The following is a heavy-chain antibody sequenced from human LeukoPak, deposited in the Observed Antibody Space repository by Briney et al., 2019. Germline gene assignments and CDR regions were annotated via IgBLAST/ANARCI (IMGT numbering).Heavy chain of an antibody. D-gene: IGHD6-6*01. J-gene: IGHJ4*02. CDR3: TRTYSSSSIDY. V-gene: IGHV4-59*01. Sequence: SETLSLTCTVSGGSISTYYWSWIRQPPGKGLEWLGYVFYTGSTNYNPSLKSRVTMSIDTSKNQFSLKLSSVTAADTAVYYCTRTYSSSSIDYWGQGALVTVSS. CDR1: GGSISTYY. CDR2: VFYTGST.